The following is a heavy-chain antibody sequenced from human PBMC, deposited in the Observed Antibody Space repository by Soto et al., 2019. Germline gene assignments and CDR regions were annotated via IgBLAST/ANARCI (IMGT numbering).Heavy chain of an antibody. CDR1: GYTFTIYY. V-gene: IGHV1-46*01. D-gene: IGHD2-21*02. CDR2: INPSGGST. J-gene: IGHJ3*02. CDR3: ASEGYCGGDGTYPEYAFDI. Sequence: ASLKVSCKASGYTFTIYYMHWVRQAPGQGLEWMGIINPSGGSTSYAQKFQGRVTMTRDTSTSTVYMELSSLRSEDTAVYYCASEGYCGGDGTYPEYAFDIWGQGTMVTVSS.